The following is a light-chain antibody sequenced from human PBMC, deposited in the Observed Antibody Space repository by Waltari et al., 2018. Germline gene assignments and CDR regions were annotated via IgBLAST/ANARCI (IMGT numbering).Light chain of an antibody. CDR1: PGISNY. J-gene: IGKJ1*01. CDR3: HQTKSYFWT. Sequence: IQLTQSPSSLSAAVGDGVTTTCPASPGISNYLAWYPQKPGKAPKLLIYAASTLQDGVPSRFGVRGAGTDFTLTSSGLQPEDFATYYCHQTKSYFWTFGQGTKVEL. CDR2: AAS. V-gene: IGKV1-9*01.